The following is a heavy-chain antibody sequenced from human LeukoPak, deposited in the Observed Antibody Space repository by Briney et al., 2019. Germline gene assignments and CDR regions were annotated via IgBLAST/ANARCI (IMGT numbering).Heavy chain of an antibody. D-gene: IGHD2-2*01. CDR3: ARERSGVPAAIGY. CDR2: INPNSGGT. CDR1: GYTFTGYY. Sequence: GASVKVSCKASGYTFTGYYMHWVRQAPGQGLEWMGWINPNSGGTNYAQKFQGRVTMTRDTSISTAYMELSRLRSDDTAVYYCARERSGVPAAIGYWGQGTLVTVSS. V-gene: IGHV1-2*02. J-gene: IGHJ4*02.